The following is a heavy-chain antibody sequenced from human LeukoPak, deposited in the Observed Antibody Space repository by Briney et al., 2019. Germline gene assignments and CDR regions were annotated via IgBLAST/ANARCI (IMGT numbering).Heavy chain of an antibody. CDR3: AKDITVGFSGSYHYDAFDI. V-gene: IGHV3-21*01. CDR1: GFTFSSYS. D-gene: IGHD1-26*01. J-gene: IGHJ3*02. CDR2: ISTSSSYI. Sequence: GGSLRLSCAVSGFTFSSYSMNWVRQAPGKGLEWVSSISTSSSYIYYADSVKGRFTISRDNSKNTLYLQMNSLRAEDTAVYYCAKDITVGFSGSYHYDAFDIWGQGTMVTVSS.